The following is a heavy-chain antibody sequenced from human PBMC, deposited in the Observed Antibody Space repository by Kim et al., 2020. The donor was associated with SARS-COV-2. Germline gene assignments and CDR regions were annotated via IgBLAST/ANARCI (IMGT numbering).Heavy chain of an antibody. D-gene: IGHD5-18*01. CDR3: AKDLDTAMVTDTYYYYYG. CDR2: ISYDGSNK. Sequence: GGSLRLSCAASGFTFSSYGMHWVRQAPGKGLEWVAVISYDGSNKYYADSVKGRFTISRDNSKNTLYLQMNSLRAEDTAVYYCAKDLDTAMVTDTYYYYYG. CDR1: GFTFSSYG. V-gene: IGHV3-30*18. J-gene: IGHJ6*01.